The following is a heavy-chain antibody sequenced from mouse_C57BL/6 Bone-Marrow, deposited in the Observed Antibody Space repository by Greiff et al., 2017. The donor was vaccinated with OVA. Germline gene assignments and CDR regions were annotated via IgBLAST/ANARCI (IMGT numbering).Heavy chain of an antibody. CDR1: GFTFNTYA. D-gene: IGHD1-1*01. J-gene: IGHJ1*03. CDR2: IRSKSSNYAT. V-gene: IGHV10-3*01. CDR3: VRERDGSSYWYFDV. Sequence: EVQLVESGGGLVQPKGSLKLSCAASGFTFNTYAMHWVRQAPGKGLEWVARIRSKSSNYATYYADSVKDRFTISRDDSQSMLYLQMNNLKTEDTAMYYCVRERDGSSYWYFDVWGTGTTVTVSS.